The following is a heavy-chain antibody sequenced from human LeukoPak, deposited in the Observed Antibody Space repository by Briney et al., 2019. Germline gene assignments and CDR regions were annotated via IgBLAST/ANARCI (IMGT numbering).Heavy chain of an antibody. V-gene: IGHV1-8*01. Sequence: GASVKVSCKASGYTFTSYDINWVRQATGQGLEWMGWMNPNRGNTGYAQKFQGRVTMTRNTSISTAYMELSSLRSEDTAVYYCARGDDIVVVPAASSGMDVWGQGTTVTVSS. CDR3: ARGDDIVVVPAASSGMDV. J-gene: IGHJ6*02. CDR1: GYTFTSYD. CDR2: MNPNRGNT. D-gene: IGHD2-2*01.